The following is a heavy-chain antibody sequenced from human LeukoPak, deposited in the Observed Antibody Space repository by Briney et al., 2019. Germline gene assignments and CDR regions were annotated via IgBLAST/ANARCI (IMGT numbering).Heavy chain of an antibody. Sequence: GGSLRLSCAASRFTFSSYSMNWVRQAPGKGLEWVSSISSTSSYIYYADSVKGRFTISRDNAKNSLYPQMNSLRAEDTAVYYCARGLVGTTSVYFDYWGQGTLVTVSS. CDR2: ISSTSSYI. CDR1: RFTFSSYS. V-gene: IGHV3-21*01. D-gene: IGHD1-26*01. CDR3: ARGLVGTTSVYFDY. J-gene: IGHJ4*02.